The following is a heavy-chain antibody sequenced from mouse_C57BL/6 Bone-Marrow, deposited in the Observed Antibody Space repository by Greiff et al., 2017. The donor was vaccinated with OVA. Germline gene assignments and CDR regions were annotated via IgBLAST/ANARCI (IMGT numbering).Heavy chain of an antibody. Sequence: VQLQESGAELVRPGTSVKVSCKASGYAFTNYLIEWVKQRPGQGLEWIGVINPGSGGTNYNEKFKGKATLTADKSSSTAYMQLSSLTSEDSAVYFCARLDDYWYFDVWGTGTTVTVSS. CDR1: GYAFTNYL. J-gene: IGHJ1*03. CDR3: ARLDDYWYFDV. D-gene: IGHD2-3*01. CDR2: INPGSGGT. V-gene: IGHV1-54*01.